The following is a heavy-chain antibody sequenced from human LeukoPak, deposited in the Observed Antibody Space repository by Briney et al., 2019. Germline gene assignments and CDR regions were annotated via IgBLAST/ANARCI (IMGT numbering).Heavy chain of an antibody. CDR2: IKQDGSEK. CDR1: GITFSNYW. CDR3: ARDRTRYNY. J-gene: IGHJ4*02. Sequence: PGGSLRLSCAASGITFSNYWMTWVRQAPGKGLEWVANIKQDGSEKYYVDSVKGRFTISRDNAKNSLYLQMNSLRAEDTAVYYCARDRTRYNYWGQGTLVTVS. V-gene: IGHV3-7*01. D-gene: IGHD5-24*01.